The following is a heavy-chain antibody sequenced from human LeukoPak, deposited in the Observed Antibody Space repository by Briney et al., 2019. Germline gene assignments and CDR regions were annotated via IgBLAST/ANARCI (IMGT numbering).Heavy chain of an antibody. CDR3: ARVGQWPLDLPIFGY. V-gene: IGHV1-2*02. CDR1: GYIFTDYH. CDR2: LNPKSGGT. J-gene: IGHJ4*02. Sequence: ASVRVSCKPSGYIFTDYHLHWVRQAPGQGFKWMGWLNPKSGGTNYARTFQGRVTMTSDTSIRTAYMELSRLTGDDTAVYYCARVGQWPLDLPIFGYWGQGTRITVSS. D-gene: IGHD3-3*01.